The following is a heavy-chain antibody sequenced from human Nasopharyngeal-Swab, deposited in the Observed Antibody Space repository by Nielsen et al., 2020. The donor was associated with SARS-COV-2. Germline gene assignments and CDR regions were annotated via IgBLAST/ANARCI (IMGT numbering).Heavy chain of an antibody. CDR2: IIPIFGTA. CDR1: GGTFSSYA. V-gene: IGHV1-69*13. D-gene: IGHD3-10*01. Sequence: SVTVSCKASGGTFSSYAISWVRQAPGQGLEWMGGIIPIFGTANYAQKFQGRVTITADESTSTAYMELSSLRSEDTAVYYCARPYYGSGTGAFDIWGQGTMVTVSS. J-gene: IGHJ3*02. CDR3: ARPYYGSGTGAFDI.